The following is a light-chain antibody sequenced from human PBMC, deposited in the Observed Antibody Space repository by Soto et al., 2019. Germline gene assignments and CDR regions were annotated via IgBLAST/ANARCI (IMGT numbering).Light chain of an antibody. CDR2: DTS. CDR1: PGVDRY. CDR3: QHRRDSPPG. V-gene: IGKV3-11*01. Sequence: EIVLKQSPATLSLSPGETATLSCRASPGVDRYLAWYQQKGGQSPRLIIYDTSNRATGVPARFSGSGYGTDFTLTITSLQPEDYALYFCQHRRDSPPGFGPGTRVEIK. J-gene: IGKJ3*01.